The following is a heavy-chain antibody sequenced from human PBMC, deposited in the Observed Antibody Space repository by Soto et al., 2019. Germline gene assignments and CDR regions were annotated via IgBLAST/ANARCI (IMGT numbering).Heavy chain of an antibody. V-gene: IGHV5-10-1*01. CDR2: IDPSDSYI. Sequence: GESLKISCKGSGYIFSSYWITWVRQMPGKGLEWMGRIDPSDSYITYSPSLHGHVTFSVDKSTSTAYLQWSSLKASDTAMYYCAGREAAHCGGGTCSVLAYWGQGSQVTVSS. D-gene: IGHD2-21*01. J-gene: IGHJ4*02. CDR3: AGREAAHCGGGTCSVLAY. CDR1: GYIFSSYW.